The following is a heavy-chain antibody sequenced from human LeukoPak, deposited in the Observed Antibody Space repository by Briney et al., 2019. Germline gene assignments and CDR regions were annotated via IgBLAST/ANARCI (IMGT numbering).Heavy chain of an antibody. CDR3: ARHFSEYQLLRGGFFDY. J-gene: IGHJ4*02. D-gene: IGHD2-2*01. Sequence: SETLSLTCAVYGGSFSGYYWSWIRQPPGKGLEWIGNVYHSGSTYYNPSLRSRITISVDTSKNQFSLTLNSVTAADTAVYYCARHFSEYQLLRGGFFDYWGQGTLVTVSS. CDR1: GGSFSGYY. CDR2: VYHSGST. V-gene: IGHV4-34*01.